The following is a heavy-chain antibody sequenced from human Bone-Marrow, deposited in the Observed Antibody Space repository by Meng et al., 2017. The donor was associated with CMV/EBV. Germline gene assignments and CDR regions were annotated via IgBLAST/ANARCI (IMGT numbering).Heavy chain of an antibody. CDR3: AQRYLSGIMTGPYWFDP. D-gene: IGHD3-9*01. Sequence: SASRSGGSRTRETRRKGVGGLALKYWNDDKDYGPSLKSRLTITKDASKNPVVLTMTSMDPVDTATYYCAQRYLSGIMTGPYWFDPWGQGTLVTVSS. CDR1: SASRSG. V-gene: IGHV2-5*01. CDR2: KYWNDDK. J-gene: IGHJ5*02.